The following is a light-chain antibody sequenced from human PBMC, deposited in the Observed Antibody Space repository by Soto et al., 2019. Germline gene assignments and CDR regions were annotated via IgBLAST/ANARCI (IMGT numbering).Light chain of an antibody. J-gene: IGKJ4*02. CDR2: GAS. Sequence: EIVLTQSPGTPSLSPGERATLSCRASQSVSSSYLAWYQQKPGQAPRLLIYGASSRATGIPDRFSGSGSGTDFTLTISRLEPEDFAVYYCQQYGSSTLTFGGGTQVDIK. CDR3: QQYGSSTLT. CDR1: QSVSSSY. V-gene: IGKV3-20*01.